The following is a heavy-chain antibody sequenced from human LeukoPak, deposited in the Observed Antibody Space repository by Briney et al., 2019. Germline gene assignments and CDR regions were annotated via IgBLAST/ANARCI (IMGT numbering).Heavy chain of an antibody. D-gene: IGHD3-10*01. Sequence: GASVKVSCKASGGTFSSYAISWVRQAPGQGLEWMGWINTNTGNPTYAQGFTGRFVFSLDTSVSTAYLQISSLKAEDTAVYYCARDLEIRYITMVRGVMRGWFDPWGQGTLVTVSS. CDR2: INTNTGNP. J-gene: IGHJ5*02. CDR3: ARDLEIRYITMVRGVMRGWFDP. V-gene: IGHV7-4-1*02. CDR1: GGTFSSYA.